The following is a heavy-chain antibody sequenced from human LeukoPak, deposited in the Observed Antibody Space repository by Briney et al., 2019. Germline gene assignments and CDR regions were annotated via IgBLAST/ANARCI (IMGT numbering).Heavy chain of an antibody. J-gene: IGHJ4*02. V-gene: IGHV3-23*01. CDR1: GFTFSSYA. Sequence: GGSLRLSCAASGFTFSSYAMSWVRQAPGKGLQWVSGISGSGGSTYYADSVKGRFTISRENSKNTLYLQMNSLRAEDTAVYYCAKHGFGVFEGYWGQGTLVTVSS. CDR3: AKHGFGVFEGY. D-gene: IGHD3-10*01. CDR2: ISGSGGST.